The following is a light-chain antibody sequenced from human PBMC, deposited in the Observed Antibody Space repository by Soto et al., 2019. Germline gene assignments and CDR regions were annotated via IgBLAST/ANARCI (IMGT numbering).Light chain of an antibody. CDR2: GAS. V-gene: IGKV3-15*01. J-gene: IGKJ5*01. CDR3: QQRSNWPPLIS. CDR1: QSLNRN. Sequence: ETVLRQSLATLSVSPGETANLSCTTSQSLNRNLAWYQQKLGQAPRVLIYGASTRAAGIPARFSGSGSGTEFILTISSLQSEDFAVYYCQQRSNWPPLISFGQGTRLEIK.